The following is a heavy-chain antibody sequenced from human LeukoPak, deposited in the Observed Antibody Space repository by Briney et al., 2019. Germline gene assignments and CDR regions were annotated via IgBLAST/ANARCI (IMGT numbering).Heavy chain of an antibody. D-gene: IGHD3-3*01. CDR3: ARDQGERFLDPPGGY. V-gene: IGHV1-18*04. J-gene: IGHJ4*02. CDR1: GYTFTGYY. CDR2: ISAYNGNT. Sequence: VASVKVSCKASGYTFTGYYMHWVRQAPGQGLEWMGWISAYNGNTNYAQKLQGRVTMTTDTSTSTAYMELRSLRSDDTAVYYCARDQGERFLDPPGGYWGQGTLVTVSS.